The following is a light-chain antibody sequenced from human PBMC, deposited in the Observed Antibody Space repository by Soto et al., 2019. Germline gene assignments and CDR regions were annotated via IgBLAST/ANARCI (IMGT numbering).Light chain of an antibody. CDR1: QSVSSSY. J-gene: IGKJ1*01. CDR3: QQYYHWPRT. Sequence: EIVLTQSPGILSLSPGERATLSCRASQSVSSSYLAWYQQKPGQAPRLLIYGASTRATGIPARFSGSGSGTEFTLTISSLQSEDFAVYYCQQYYHWPRTFGQGTKVDIK. CDR2: GAS. V-gene: IGKV3-15*01.